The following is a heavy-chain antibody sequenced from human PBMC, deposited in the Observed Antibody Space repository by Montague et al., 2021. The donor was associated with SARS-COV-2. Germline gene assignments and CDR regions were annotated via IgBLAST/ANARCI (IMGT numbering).Heavy chain of an antibody. D-gene: IGHD3-10*01. CDR3: ASMVRAQVYYFDY. CDR2: IFYSGST. J-gene: IGHJ4*02. CDR1: GGSISSSSYY. Sequence: SETLSLTCTVSGGSISSSSYYWGWIRQPPGKGLEWIGSIFYSGSTNYNPSLKSRVTISVDTSKNQFSLKLSSVTAAATAVYYCASMVRAQVYYFDYWGQGTLVTVSS. V-gene: IGHV4-39*01.